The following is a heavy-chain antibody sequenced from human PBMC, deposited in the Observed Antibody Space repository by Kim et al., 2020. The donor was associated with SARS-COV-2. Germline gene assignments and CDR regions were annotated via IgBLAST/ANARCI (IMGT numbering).Heavy chain of an antibody. D-gene: IGHD3-22*01. CDR1: GFTFSSYW. CDR3: ARVRGGSGYYYGSGIV. CDR2: IKQDGSEK. Sequence: GGSLRLSCAASGFTFSSYWMSWVRQAPGKGLEWVANIKQDGSEKYYVDSVKGRFTISRDNAKNSLYLQMNSLRAEDTAVYYCARVRGGSGYYYGSGIVWGQGTLVTVSS. J-gene: IGHJ4*02. V-gene: IGHV3-7*03.